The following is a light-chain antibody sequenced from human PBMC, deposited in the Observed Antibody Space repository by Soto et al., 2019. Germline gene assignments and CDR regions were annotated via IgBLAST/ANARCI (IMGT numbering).Light chain of an antibody. J-gene: IGLJ3*02. CDR3: GSYAGSNGGM. Sequence: QSALTQPPSASGSPGQSVTISCTGSSSDIGGYNYVSWYQQPPGKAPKLMIYDVSKRPSGVPDRFSGSTAAITAPLTGSVLQADDDADYYCGSYAGSNGGMFGGGTKLTVL. CDR2: DVS. CDR1: SSDIGGYNY. V-gene: IGLV2-8*01.